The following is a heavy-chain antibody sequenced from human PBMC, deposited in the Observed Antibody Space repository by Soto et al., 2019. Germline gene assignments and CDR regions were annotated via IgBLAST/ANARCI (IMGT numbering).Heavy chain of an antibody. CDR2: INHSGST. D-gene: IGHD2-21*02. V-gene: IGHV4-34*01. Sequence: SETLSLTCAVYGGSFSGYYWSWIRQPPGKGLEWIGEINHSGSTNYNPSLKSRVTISVDTSKNQFSLKLSSVTAADTAVYYCARGGGGNSKVFWFDPWGQGTLVTVS. CDR1: GGSFSGYY. J-gene: IGHJ5*02. CDR3: ARGGGGNSKVFWFDP.